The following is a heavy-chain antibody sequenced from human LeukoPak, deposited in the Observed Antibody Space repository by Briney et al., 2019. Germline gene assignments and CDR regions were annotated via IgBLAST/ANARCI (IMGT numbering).Heavy chain of an antibody. CDR1: GYTITNNY. Sequence: GASVKVSCKASGYTITNNYMHWVRQAPGQGLEWMGGIIPIFGTANYAQKFQGRVTITADESTSTAYMELSSLRSEDTAVYYGARAGTYGSGSYSDYWGQGTLVTVSS. V-gene: IGHV1-69*13. J-gene: IGHJ4*02. CDR3: ARAGTYGSGSYSDY. D-gene: IGHD3-10*01. CDR2: IIPIFGTA.